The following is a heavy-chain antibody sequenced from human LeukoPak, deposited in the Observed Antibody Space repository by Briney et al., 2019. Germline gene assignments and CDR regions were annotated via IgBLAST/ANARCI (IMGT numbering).Heavy chain of an antibody. Sequence: ASVEVSCKASGYTFTSYGISWVRQAPGQGLEWMGWISAYNGNTNYAQKLQGRVTMTTDTSTSTAYMELRSLRSDDTAVYYCARGPGRDYYDSSGYHTFDYWGQGTLVTVSS. V-gene: IGHV1-18*01. CDR1: GYTFTSYG. CDR2: ISAYNGNT. D-gene: IGHD3-22*01. CDR3: ARGPGRDYYDSSGYHTFDY. J-gene: IGHJ4*02.